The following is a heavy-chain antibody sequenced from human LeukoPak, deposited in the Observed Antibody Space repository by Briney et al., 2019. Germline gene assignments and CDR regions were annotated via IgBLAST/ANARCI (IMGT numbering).Heavy chain of an antibody. D-gene: IGHD5-12*01. CDR2: IYISGST. Sequence: PSETLSLTCTVTGGSISRDYWSWIRHPAGKGLDSIGRIYISGSTNYNPSLKSRVTMSLDTSKNEFSLKLSSVTAADTAVYYCARYSGYESYNWFGPWGQGTLVTVSS. CDR3: ARYSGYESYNWFGP. V-gene: IGHV4-4*07. J-gene: IGHJ5*02. CDR1: GGSISRDY.